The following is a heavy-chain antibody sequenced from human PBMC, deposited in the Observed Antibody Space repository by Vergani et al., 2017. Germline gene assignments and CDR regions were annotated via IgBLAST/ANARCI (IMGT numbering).Heavy chain of an antibody. CDR1: GFTFSSYA. D-gene: IGHD5-18*01. CDR3: TRTWIQLWPRFDY. V-gene: IGHV3-49*03. J-gene: IGHJ4*02. CDR2: IRSKAYGGTT. Sequence: EVQLLESGGGLVQPGGSLRLSCAASGFTFSSYAMSWFRQAPGKGLEWVGFIRSKAYGGTTEYAASVKGRFTISRDDSKSIAYLQMNSLKTEDTAVYYCTRTWIQLWPRFDYWGQGTLVTVSS.